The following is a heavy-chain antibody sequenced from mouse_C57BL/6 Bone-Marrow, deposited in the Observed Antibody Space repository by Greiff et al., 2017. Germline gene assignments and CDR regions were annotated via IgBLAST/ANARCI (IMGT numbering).Heavy chain of an antibody. CDR2: INPNNGGT. Sequence: VQLQQSGPELVKPGASVKIPCKASGYTFTDYNMDWVKQSHGKSLEWIGDINPNNGGTIYNQKFKGKATLTVDKSSSTAYMELRSLTSEDTAVYYCARLGYDYRIGLYYYAMDYWGQGTSVTVSS. CDR1: GYTFTDYN. CDR3: ARLGYDYRIGLYYYAMDY. V-gene: IGHV1-18*01. D-gene: IGHD2-4*01. J-gene: IGHJ4*01.